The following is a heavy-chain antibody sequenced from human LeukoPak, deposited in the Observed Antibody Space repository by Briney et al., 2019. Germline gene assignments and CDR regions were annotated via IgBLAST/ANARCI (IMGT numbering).Heavy chain of an antibody. CDR3: AQTTVASGTDYYYYYMDV. V-gene: IGHV3-74*01. J-gene: IGHJ6*03. CDR1: GFTFSSYW. Sequence: PGGSLRLSCAASGFTFSSYWMHWVRQAPGKGLVWVSRINSDGSSTSYADSVKGRFTISRDNAKNTLYLQMNSLRAEDTAVYYCAQTTVASGTDYYYYYMDVWGKGTTVTISS. CDR2: INSDGSST. D-gene: IGHD4-23*01.